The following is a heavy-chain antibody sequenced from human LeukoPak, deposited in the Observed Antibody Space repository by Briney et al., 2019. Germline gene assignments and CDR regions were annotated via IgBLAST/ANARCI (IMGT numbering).Heavy chain of an antibody. CDR3: ARHASMSIAAYFEY. CDR1: GGSISSSSYY. Sequence: SETLSLTCTVSGGSISSSSYYWGWIRQPPGNGLEWIGTIYYSGSTYHNPSLKSRVTISVDTSKNQFSLKLSSVTAADTAVYYCARHASMSIAAYFEYWGQGTLVTVSS. V-gene: IGHV4-39*01. J-gene: IGHJ4*02. D-gene: IGHD6-6*01. CDR2: IYYSGST.